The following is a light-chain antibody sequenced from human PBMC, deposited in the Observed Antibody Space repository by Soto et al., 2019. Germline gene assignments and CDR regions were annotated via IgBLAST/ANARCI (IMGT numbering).Light chain of an antibody. J-gene: IGKJ1*01. V-gene: IGKV3-20*01. CDR3: LQYNSYPRT. Sequence: ESVLTQSPGTLSLSPGERATLSCRASQSVSSSYLAWYQQKPGQAPRLLIYGASSRATGIPDRFSGSGSGTEFTLTISSLQPEDFATYYCLQYNSYPRTFGQGTKVDI. CDR1: QSVSSSY. CDR2: GAS.